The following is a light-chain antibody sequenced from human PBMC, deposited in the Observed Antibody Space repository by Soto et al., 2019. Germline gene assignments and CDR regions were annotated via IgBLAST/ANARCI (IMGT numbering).Light chain of an antibody. CDR2: AAS. CDR3: QKYLSALWT. V-gene: IGKV1-27*01. Sequence: DIQMTQPPSSLSASVGDRVTITCRASQGISKYLAWYQQKPGKVPKLLIYAASTLQSGVSSRFSGSGSGTDFTLTISSLQPEDVATYYCQKYLSALWTFGQGTKVEIK. CDR1: QGISKY. J-gene: IGKJ1*01.